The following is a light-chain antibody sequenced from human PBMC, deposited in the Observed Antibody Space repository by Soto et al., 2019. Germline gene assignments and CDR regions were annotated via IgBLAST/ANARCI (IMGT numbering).Light chain of an antibody. J-gene: IGKJ2*03. CDR2: GAS. Sequence: EIVLTRSPGTLSLSPGERATLSCRASQSVSSTYLVRYQQKPGQAPRLLIYGASTRATGIPDRFSGSGSGTDFTLTISRLEPEDFAVFYCLQYGNSPYSFGQGTKVDIK. CDR1: QSVSSTY. V-gene: IGKV3-20*01. CDR3: LQYGNSPYS.